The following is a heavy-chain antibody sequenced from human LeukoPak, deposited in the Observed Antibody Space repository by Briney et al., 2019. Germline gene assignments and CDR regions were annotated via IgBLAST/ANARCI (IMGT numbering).Heavy chain of an antibody. V-gene: IGHV4-39*07. CDR2: IYYSGST. CDR3: ARLIGSYYEDYYFDY. D-gene: IGHD1-26*01. Sequence: PSETLSLTCTVSGGSISSSSYYWGWIRQPPGKGLEWIGSIYYSGSTNYNPSLKSRVTISVDTSKNQFSLKLSSVTAADTAVYYCARLIGSYYEDYYFDYWGQGTLVTVSS. CDR1: GGSISSSSYY. J-gene: IGHJ4*02.